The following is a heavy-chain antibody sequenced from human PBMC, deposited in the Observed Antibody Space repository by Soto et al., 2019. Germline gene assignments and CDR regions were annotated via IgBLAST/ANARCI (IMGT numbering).Heavy chain of an antibody. CDR1: GYTFTSFY. V-gene: IGHV1-3*01. CDR2: INAGNGNT. J-gene: IGHJ4*02. D-gene: IGHD5-12*01. Sequence: ASVKVFCKASGYTFTSFYMHWVRQAPGQRLEWMGWINAGNGNTKYSQKFQGRVTITRDTSASTAYMELSSLRSEDTAVYYCARTSGLTAVDYWGQGTLVTVSS. CDR3: ARTSGLTAVDY.